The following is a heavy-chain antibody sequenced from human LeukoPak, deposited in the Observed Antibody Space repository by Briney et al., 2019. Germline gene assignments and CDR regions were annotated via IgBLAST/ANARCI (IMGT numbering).Heavy chain of an antibody. CDR2: ISVRSNYI. V-gene: IGHV3-21*01. CDR1: GYTFSSYS. CDR3: VRLRRNSDTSGFYYYYDF. D-gene: IGHD3-22*01. J-gene: IGHJ4*02. Sequence: PGGSLRLSCLASGYTFSSYSTNWVRQAPGKGLEWVSSISVRSNYIYYADSVRGRFRISRDDARDSLYLQMNSLRAEDTAVYYCVRLRRNSDTSGFYYYYDFWGQGTLVTVSS.